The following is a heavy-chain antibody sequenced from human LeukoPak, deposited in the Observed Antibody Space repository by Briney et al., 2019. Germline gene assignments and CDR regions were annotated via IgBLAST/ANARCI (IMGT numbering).Heavy chain of an antibody. D-gene: IGHD2-8*01. Sequence: GESLRLSCVASGFTFSSYAMNWVRQAPGRGLEWVSGFSGSGGTTYYADSVKGRFTISRDNSKNTLYLQMNSLRAEDTAVYYCANGNRCTSPNCLGYYYFYMDVWGKGTTVTVSS. J-gene: IGHJ6*03. CDR3: ANGNRCTSPNCLGYYYFYMDV. V-gene: IGHV3-23*01. CDR2: FSGSGGTT. CDR1: GFTFSSYA.